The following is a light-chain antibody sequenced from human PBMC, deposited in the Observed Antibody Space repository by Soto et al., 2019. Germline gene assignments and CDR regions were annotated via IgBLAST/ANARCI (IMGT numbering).Light chain of an antibody. V-gene: IGKV3-20*01. J-gene: IGKJ1*01. CDR1: QSISISY. CDR2: STS. CDR3: QQYGGSSWT. Sequence: EIVLTQSPGTLSLSPGERATLSCRASQSISISYIAWYQQQPGQAPRLLIYSTSIRATGIPDRFSGSGSGTDFTLTISTLEPGDFAVYYCQQYGGSSWTFRQGTKVEIK.